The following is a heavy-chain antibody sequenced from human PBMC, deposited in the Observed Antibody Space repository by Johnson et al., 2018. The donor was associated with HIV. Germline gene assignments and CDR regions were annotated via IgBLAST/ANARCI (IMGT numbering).Heavy chain of an antibody. V-gene: IGHV3-15*01. CDR2: INSKTDGGTT. Sequence: MQLVESGGGLVKPGGSLRLSCAASGITFSNAWMCWVRQAPGTGLEWVGRINSKTDGGTTDYAAPVKRRFTISRDDSKNTLYLQMNSLKTEDTAVYNCTTDWLYSSSGGGAFDFWGQGTMVTVSS. CDR1: GITFSNAW. CDR3: TTDWLYSSSGGGAFDF. J-gene: IGHJ3*01. D-gene: IGHD6-13*01.